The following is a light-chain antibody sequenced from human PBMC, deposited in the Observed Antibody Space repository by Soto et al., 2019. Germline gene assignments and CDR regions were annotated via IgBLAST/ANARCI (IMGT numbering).Light chain of an antibody. J-gene: IGLJ1*01. CDR2: SND. V-gene: IGLV1-44*01. Sequence: QLVLTQPPSASGTPGQRVTISCSGGSSNIGSNTVNWYQQLPGTAPKLLIFSNDQRPSGVPDRFSGSKSGTSASLAISGLRSEDESDYYCAAWDDSLNGRVFGTGTKVTVL. CDR3: AAWDDSLNGRV. CDR1: SSNIGSNT.